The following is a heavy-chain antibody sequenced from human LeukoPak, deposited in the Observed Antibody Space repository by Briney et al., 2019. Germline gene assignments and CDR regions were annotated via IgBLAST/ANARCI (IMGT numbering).Heavy chain of an antibody. D-gene: IGHD4-17*01. V-gene: IGHV1-58*01. CDR2: IVVGSGHT. CDR3: AATLTVITGGTYYGMDV. Sequence: ASVKVSCKASGFTFGTSAVQWVRQARGQHLEWIGWIVVGSGHTNYAQEFQGRVGITRDKSTNTAYMELSSLRSEDTAVYYCAATLTVITGGTYYGMDVWGQGTTVIVSS. J-gene: IGHJ6*02. CDR1: GFTFGTSA.